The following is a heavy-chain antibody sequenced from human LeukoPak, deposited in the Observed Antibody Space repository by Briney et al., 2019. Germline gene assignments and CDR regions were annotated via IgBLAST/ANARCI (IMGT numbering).Heavy chain of an antibody. CDR2: ISGSGGST. V-gene: IGHV3-23*01. D-gene: IGHD2-2*01. CDR3: ATRGIVVVPSAKRRAEYLQH. J-gene: IGHJ1*01. CDR1: GFTFSSYG. Sequence: PGGSLRLSSAASGFTFSSYGMHWVRQAPGKGLEWVSAISGSGGSTYYADSVKGRFTISRDNSKNTLYLQMNSLRAEDTAVYYCATRGIVVVPSAKRRAEYLQHWGQGTLVTVSS.